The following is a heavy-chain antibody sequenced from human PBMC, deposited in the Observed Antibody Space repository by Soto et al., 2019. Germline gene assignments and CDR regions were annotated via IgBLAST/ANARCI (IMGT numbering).Heavy chain of an antibody. CDR2: ISYDGSKK. V-gene: IGHV3-30*18. CDR3: AKDDTGYGSGTLGD. D-gene: IGHD3-10*01. Sequence: QVQLVESGGGVVQPGRSLRLSCAASGFTFSSYGMHWVHQAPGRGLKWLAVISYDGSKKYNQNSVKGRFTISTDNSKNTLYLQLNSLRAEDTAVYYCAKDDTGYGSGTLGDWGQGTLVTVSS. J-gene: IGHJ4*02. CDR1: GFTFSSYG.